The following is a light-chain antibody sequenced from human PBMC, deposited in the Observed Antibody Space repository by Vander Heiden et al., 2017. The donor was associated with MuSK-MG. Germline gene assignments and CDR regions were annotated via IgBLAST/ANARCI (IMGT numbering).Light chain of an antibody. Sequence: EIVMTQPPATLSVSPGERATPSCRASQSFSSNSAWYQQKPGRAARLLIYGASTRATGIPARFSGSGSGTEFTLTISSLQSEDFAVYYCQQYNNWPGTFGQGTKVEVK. J-gene: IGKJ1*01. V-gene: IGKV3-15*01. CDR2: GAS. CDR1: QSFSSN. CDR3: QQYNNWPGT.